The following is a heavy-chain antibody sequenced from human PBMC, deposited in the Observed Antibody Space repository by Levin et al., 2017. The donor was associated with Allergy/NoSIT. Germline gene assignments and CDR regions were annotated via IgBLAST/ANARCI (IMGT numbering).Heavy chain of an antibody. D-gene: IGHD3-3*01. J-gene: IGHJ4*02. Sequence: LSLTCAASGFTFSSSGMHWVRQAPGKGLEWVAVISYDGSNKYYADSVKGRFTISRDNSKNTLYLQMNSLRAEDTAVYYCAKDNDFWSGYFGAADYWGQGTLVTVSS. CDR2: ISYDGSNK. CDR1: GFTFSSSG. CDR3: AKDNDFWSGYFGAADY. V-gene: IGHV3-30*18.